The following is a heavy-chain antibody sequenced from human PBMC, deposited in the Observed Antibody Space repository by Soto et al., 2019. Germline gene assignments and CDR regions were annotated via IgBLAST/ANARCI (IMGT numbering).Heavy chain of an antibody. V-gene: IGHV1-3*01. Sequence: QVQLVQSGAEVKKPGASVKVSCKASGYTFTSYAMHWVRQAPGQRLEWMGWINAGNGNTKYSQKFQGRVTITRDTSASTAYMELSSLRSEDTAVYYCAREGAVAGYYFDYWGPGTLVTVSS. CDR2: INAGNGNT. CDR3: AREGAVAGYYFDY. D-gene: IGHD6-19*01. J-gene: IGHJ4*02. CDR1: GYTFTSYA.